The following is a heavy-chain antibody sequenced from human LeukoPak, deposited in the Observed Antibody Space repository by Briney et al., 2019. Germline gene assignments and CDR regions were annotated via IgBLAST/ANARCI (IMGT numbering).Heavy chain of an antibody. J-gene: IGHJ4*02. D-gene: IGHD3-10*02. V-gene: IGHV4-34*01. CDR3: ARHVFRRNDY. Sequence: SETLSLTCAVYGGSYSGYYWSWIRQPPGKGLEWIGEINHSGSTNYNPSLKSRVTISVDTSKNQFSLKLSSVTAADTAVYYCARHVFRRNDYWGQGTLVTVSS. CDR1: GGSYSGYY. CDR2: INHSGST.